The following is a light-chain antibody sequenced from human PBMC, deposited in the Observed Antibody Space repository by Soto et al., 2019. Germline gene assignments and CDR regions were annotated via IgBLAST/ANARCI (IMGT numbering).Light chain of an antibody. CDR3: QQYNNWPRT. Sequence: DIVMTQSPATLSVSPGERATLSCRASQSVRSNLAWYQQKPGQAPRLLLYGVSTRATGIPARFSGSGSGTEFTLTISSLQSEDFSVYYCQQYNNWPRTFGPGTKVDFK. V-gene: IGKV3D-15*01. J-gene: IGKJ3*01. CDR2: GVS. CDR1: QSVRSN.